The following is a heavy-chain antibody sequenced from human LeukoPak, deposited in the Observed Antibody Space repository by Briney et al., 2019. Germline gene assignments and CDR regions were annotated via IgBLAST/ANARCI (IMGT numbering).Heavy chain of an antibody. Sequence: GGSLRLTCAASGFTFSSYSMNWVRQAPGKGLEWVSYISSSSSTIYYADSVKGRFTISRDNAKNSLYLQMNSLRDEDTAVYYCAREDPYSSGWSFDYWGQGTLVTVSS. J-gene: IGHJ4*02. V-gene: IGHV3-48*02. CDR2: ISSSSSTI. D-gene: IGHD6-19*01. CDR1: GFTFSSYS. CDR3: AREDPYSSGWSFDY.